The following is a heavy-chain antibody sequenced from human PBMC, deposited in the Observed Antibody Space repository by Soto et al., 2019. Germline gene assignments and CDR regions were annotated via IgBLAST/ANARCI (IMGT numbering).Heavy chain of an antibody. CDR2: IIPICGTA. V-gene: IGHV1-69*13. D-gene: IGHD2-2*03. Sequence: SVNVSCKASGGTFSSYAISWVRQAPGQGLEWMGGIIPICGTANYAQKFQGRVTITADESTSTAYMELSSLRSEDTAVYYCASDGGYCSSTRCLGGFDAWGKGNMVTVSA. CDR1: GGTFSSYA. J-gene: IGHJ5*02. CDR3: ASDGGYCSSTRCLGGFDA.